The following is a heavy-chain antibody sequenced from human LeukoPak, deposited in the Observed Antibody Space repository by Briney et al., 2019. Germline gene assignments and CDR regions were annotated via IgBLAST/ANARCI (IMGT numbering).Heavy chain of an antibody. V-gene: IGHV3-30*03. J-gene: IGHJ4*02. D-gene: IGHD5-24*01. CDR2: ISYDGSNK. Sequence: PGGSLRLSCAASGFTFSSYGMHWVRQAPGKGLEWVAVISYDGSNKYYADSVKDRFTISRDNSKNTLYLQMNSLRAEDTAVYYCARDPPPVEMATMGGSYWGQGTLVTVSS. CDR3: ARDPPPVEMATMGGSY. CDR1: GFTFSSYG.